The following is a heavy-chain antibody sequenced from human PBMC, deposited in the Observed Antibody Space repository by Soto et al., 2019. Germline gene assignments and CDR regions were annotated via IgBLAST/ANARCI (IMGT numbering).Heavy chain of an antibody. D-gene: IGHD1-20*01. CDR2: ISSSSSYI. Sequence: PGGSLRLSCAASGFTFSSYSMNCVLQAPGKGLEWVSSISSSSSYIYYADSVKGRFTISRDNAKNSLYLQMNSLRAEDTAVYYCARDGPGRGTRYNWNPWNYYGMDVWGQGTTVTVSS. CDR1: GFTFSSYS. J-gene: IGHJ6*02. V-gene: IGHV3-21*01. CDR3: ARDGPGRGTRYNWNPWNYYGMDV.